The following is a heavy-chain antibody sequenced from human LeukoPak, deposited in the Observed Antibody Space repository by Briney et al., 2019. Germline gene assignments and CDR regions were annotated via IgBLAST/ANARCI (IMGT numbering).Heavy chain of an antibody. J-gene: IGHJ3*02. CDR1: GYSISSGYY. V-gene: IGHV4-38-2*02. CDR2: VYHVGTT. Sequence: SETLSLTCTVSGYSISSGYYWGWIRQPPGKGLEWIVVYHVGTTDYNPSLRSRVTMSVDTSKNHFSLKLSSVTAADTAVYYCARPLRDGYTAGAFDIWGQGTMVTVSS. CDR3: ARPLRDGYTAGAFDI. D-gene: IGHD5-24*01.